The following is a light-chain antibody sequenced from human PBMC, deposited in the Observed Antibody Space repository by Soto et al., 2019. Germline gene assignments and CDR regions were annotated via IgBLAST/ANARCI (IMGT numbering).Light chain of an antibody. CDR2: DVS. CDR3: SSDTSSRTL. V-gene: IGLV2-14*01. Sequence: QSALTQPAYVYVSPGQSITISCTGTSSDVGGYNYVSWYQQHPGKAPKLMIYDVSNRPSGVSNRFSGAKSGNTASLTISGRQAEDEADYFCSSDTSSRTLFGGGTALTV. J-gene: IGLJ2*01. CDR1: SSDVGGYNY.